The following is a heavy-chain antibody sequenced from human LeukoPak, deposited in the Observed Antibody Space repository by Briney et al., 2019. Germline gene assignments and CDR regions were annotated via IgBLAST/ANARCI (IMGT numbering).Heavy chain of an antibody. CDR1: GGSISSSSYY. Sequence: SETRSLTCTVSGGSISSSSYYWGWIRQPPGKGLEWIGSIYYSGSTYYNPSLKSRVTISVDTSKNQFSLKLTSVTAADTALYYCARRGYKNLFYYYYYMGVWAKGTTVTVSS. V-gene: IGHV4-39*07. CDR2: IYYSGST. CDR3: ARRGYKNLFYYYYYMGV. D-gene: IGHD5-24*01. J-gene: IGHJ6*03.